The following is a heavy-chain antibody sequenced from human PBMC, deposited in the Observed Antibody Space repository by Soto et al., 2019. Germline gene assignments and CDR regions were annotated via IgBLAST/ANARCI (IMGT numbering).Heavy chain of an antibody. CDR2: IWYDGSNK. J-gene: IGHJ3*02. CDR3: ARDYYDSSVTQAFDI. D-gene: IGHD3-22*01. CDR1: GSTFSRYC. V-gene: IGHV3-33*01. Sequence: GASPIVSCAASGSTFSRYCMHWVWQALGKGLEWVAVIWYDGSNKYYADSVKGRFTISRDNSKNTLYLQMNSLRAEETAVYYCARDYYDSSVTQAFDIWGQGTMVTV.